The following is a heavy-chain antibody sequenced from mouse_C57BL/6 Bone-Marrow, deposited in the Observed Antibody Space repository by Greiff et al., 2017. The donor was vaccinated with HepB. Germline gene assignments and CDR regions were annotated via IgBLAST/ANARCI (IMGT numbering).Heavy chain of an antibody. CDR1: GYTFTSYW. J-gene: IGHJ2*01. CDR3: ARGGLYGHYGSSLFDY. CDR2: IYPGSGST. V-gene: IGHV1-55*01. D-gene: IGHD1-1*01. Sequence: QVQLQQPGAELVKPGASVKMSCKASGYTFTSYWITWVKQRPGQGLEWIGDIYPGSGSTNYNEKFKSKATLTVDTSSSTAYMQLSSLTSEDSAVYDCARGGLYGHYGSSLFDYWGQGTTLTVSS.